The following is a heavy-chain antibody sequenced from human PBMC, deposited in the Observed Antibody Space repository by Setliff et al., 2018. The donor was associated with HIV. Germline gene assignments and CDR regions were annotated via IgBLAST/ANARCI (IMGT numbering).Heavy chain of an antibody. J-gene: IGHJ4*02. CDR3: GRENPGDY. CDR2: IYYTGRS. D-gene: IGHD3-10*01. Sequence: PSETLSLTCTVSGGSISSSDYYWGWIRQPPGKGLEWIGSIYYTGRSFHNPSLKSRITISVDTSKNQFSLKLSSVTAADTAVYYCGRENPGDYWGQGTLVTVLL. CDR1: GGSISSSDYY. V-gene: IGHV4-39*01.